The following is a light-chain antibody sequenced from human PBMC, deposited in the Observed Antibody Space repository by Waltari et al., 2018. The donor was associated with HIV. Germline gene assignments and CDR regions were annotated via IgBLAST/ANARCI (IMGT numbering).Light chain of an antibody. J-gene: IGKJ4*01. CDR1: QTVGSS. CDR3: QQYNSWPLT. V-gene: IGKV3-15*01. Sequence: EVVLTQSPVTLSVSPGQRATLSCRASQTVGSSLAWYQQKPGQAPRLLIYGASTRATGIPARFTGSGSGTHFTLTIGSPQSEDFVVYFCQQYNSWPLTFGGGTKVDI. CDR2: GAS.